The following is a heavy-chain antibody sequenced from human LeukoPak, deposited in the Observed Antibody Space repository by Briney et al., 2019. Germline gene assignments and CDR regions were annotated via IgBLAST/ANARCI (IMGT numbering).Heavy chain of an antibody. V-gene: IGHV4-4*07. D-gene: IGHD1-26*01. J-gene: IGHJ5*02. CDR2: ISTSGGT. CDR1: GGSISSYY. Sequence: PSETLSLTCTVSGGSISSYYWGWVRRPAGKGLEWIGRISTSGGTDYNPALKSRITMSVDTSKNQFSLKLRSMTAADTAVYYCARSNSGSYGWFDPWGQGTLVTVSS. CDR3: ARSNSGSYGWFDP.